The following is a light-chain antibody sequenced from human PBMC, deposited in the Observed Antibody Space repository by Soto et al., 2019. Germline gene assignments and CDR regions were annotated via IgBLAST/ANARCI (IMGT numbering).Light chain of an antibody. V-gene: IGKV3-20*01. Sequence: EIVLTQSPGTLYLSPGERATLSCRASQSVGSNYLAWYQQKPGQATRLLIYGASSLASDIADRFSGSGSGRDFTDDISIQEPEDFAVYCCYRYGSSPPDTFGEGTKLDI. CDR1: QSVGSNY. CDR2: GAS. J-gene: IGKJ2*01. CDR3: YRYGSSPPDT.